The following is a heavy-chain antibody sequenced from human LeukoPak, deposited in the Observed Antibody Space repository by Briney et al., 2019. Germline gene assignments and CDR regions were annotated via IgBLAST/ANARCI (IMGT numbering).Heavy chain of an antibody. CDR3: ARGGIEVPAFDI. D-gene: IGHD1-26*01. CDR2: INPKSGAT. Sequence: ASVKVSCKASGYTFTSYGISWVRQAPGQGLEWVGLINPKSGATTYAQRFQGRLTLTRDTSISTAFMELDTLGSDDTAVYYCARGGIEVPAFDIWGRGTMVTVSS. V-gene: IGHV1-2*02. J-gene: IGHJ3*02. CDR1: GYTFTSYG.